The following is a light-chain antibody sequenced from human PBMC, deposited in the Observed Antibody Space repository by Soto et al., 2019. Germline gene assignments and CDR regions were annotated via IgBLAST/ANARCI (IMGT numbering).Light chain of an antibody. V-gene: IGKV3-15*01. CDR1: QSVSSN. CDR2: GAS. J-gene: IGKJ5*01. Sequence: EIVMTQSPATLSVSPGERATLSCRASQSVSSNLAWYQQKPGQAPRLLIYGASTRATGIPARFSGSGSGTEFTLTISSLQPEDFANYYCQQANSFPITFGQGTRLEIK. CDR3: QQANSFPIT.